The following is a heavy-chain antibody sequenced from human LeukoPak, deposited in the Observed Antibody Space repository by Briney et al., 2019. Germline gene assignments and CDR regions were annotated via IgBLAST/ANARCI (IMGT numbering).Heavy chain of an antibody. D-gene: IGHD3-22*01. CDR2: IYHSGST. CDR3: ARFRSSGNIDY. J-gene: IGHJ4*02. Sequence: PSETLSLTCTVSGYSIANGYYWGWIRQPPGKGLEWIGNIYHSGSTYYNPSLKSRVTISIDTSKNQFSLKLSSVTAADTAVYYCARFRSSGNIDYWGQGTLVTVSS. CDR1: GYSIANGYY. V-gene: IGHV4-38-2*02.